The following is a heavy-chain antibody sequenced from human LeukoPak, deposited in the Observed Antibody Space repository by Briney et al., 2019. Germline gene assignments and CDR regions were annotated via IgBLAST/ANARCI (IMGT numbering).Heavy chain of an antibody. CDR1: GFTFDDYA. Sequence: GGSLRLSCAASGFTFDDYAMHWVRQAPGKGLEWVSGISWNSGSIGYADSVKGRFTISRDNAKNSLYLQMNSLRAEDTALYYCAKDILTRIAVAGDWYFDLWGRGTLVTVS. J-gene: IGHJ2*01. D-gene: IGHD6-19*01. CDR2: ISWNSGSI. V-gene: IGHV3-9*01. CDR3: AKDILTRIAVAGDWYFDL.